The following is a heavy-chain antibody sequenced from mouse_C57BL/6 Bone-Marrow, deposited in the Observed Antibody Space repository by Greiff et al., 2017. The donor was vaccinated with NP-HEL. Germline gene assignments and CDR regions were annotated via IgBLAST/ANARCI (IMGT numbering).Heavy chain of an antibody. D-gene: IGHD2-2*01. CDR2: IDPEDGDT. J-gene: IGHJ2*01. CDR3: TTFYGYDGGDY. V-gene: IGHV14-1*01. Sequence: VQLQQSGAELVRPGASVKLSCTASGFNIKDYYMHWVKQRPEQGLEWIGRIDPEDGDTEYAPKFQGKATMTADPSSNTAYLQLSSLTSEDTAVYYCTTFYGYDGGDYWGQGTTLTVSS. CDR1: GFNIKDYY.